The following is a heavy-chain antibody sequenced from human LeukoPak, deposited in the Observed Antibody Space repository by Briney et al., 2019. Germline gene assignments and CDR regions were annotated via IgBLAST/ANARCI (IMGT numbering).Heavy chain of an antibody. CDR3: ARDCSGGSCYGAFDI. J-gene: IGHJ3*02. Sequence: SETLSLTCTVSGASIRSGDYYWGWIRQPPGKGLERIGYIYDSGSTYYNPSLKSRITISVDTSENRFSLKLSSVTATDTAVYYCARDCSGGSCYGAFDIWGQGTMVTVSS. D-gene: IGHD2-15*01. CDR2: IYDSGST. CDR1: GASIRSGDYY. V-gene: IGHV4-30-4*01.